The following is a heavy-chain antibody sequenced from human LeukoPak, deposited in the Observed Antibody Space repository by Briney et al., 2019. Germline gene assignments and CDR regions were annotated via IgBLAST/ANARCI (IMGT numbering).Heavy chain of an antibody. D-gene: IGHD3-9*01. J-gene: IGHJ4*02. Sequence: GGSLRLSCAASGLTFSNYAMSWVRQAPGKGLEWVSAISGSDGSTHYADSVKGRFTISRDNSKNTLYLQMSSLRAEDTAVYYCANNPGRYWGQGTLVTVSS. V-gene: IGHV3-23*01. CDR3: ANNPGRY. CDR2: ISGSDGST. CDR1: GLTFSNYA.